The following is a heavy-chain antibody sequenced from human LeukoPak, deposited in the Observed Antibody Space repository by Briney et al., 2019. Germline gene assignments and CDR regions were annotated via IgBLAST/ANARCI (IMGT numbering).Heavy chain of an antibody. V-gene: IGHV4-4*07. D-gene: IGHD2-15*01. CDR2: IYTSGST. CDR3: ARAGRYCSGGSCYWFDP. CDR1: GGSISSYY. Sequence: SETLSLTCTVSGGSISSYYWSWIRQPAGKGLEWIGRIYTSGSTYYNPSLKSRVTMSVDTSKNQFSLKLSSVTAADTAVYYCARAGRYCSGGSCYWFDPWGQGTLVTVSS. J-gene: IGHJ5*02.